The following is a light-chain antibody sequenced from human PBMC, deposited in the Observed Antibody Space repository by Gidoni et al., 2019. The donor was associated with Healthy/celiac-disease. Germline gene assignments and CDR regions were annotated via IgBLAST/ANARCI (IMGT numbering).Light chain of an antibody. V-gene: IGKV3-15*01. Sequence: EIVMTHSPAPLPVSPGERATLSSRTIKSVRSNSACYQQKHLQAPRLLIFGAATRATGTPPRFSGSGSGTELTLTISSMQSEDFAVYYCQQYNNWTPLYTFGQGTKLEIK. J-gene: IGKJ2*01. CDR2: GAA. CDR1: KSVRSN. CDR3: QQYNNWTPLYT.